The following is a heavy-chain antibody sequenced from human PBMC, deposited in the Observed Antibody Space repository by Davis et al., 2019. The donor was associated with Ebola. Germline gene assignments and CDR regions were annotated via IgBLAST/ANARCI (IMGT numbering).Heavy chain of an antibody. CDR2: IQSKSEGGTT. CDR3: ATRLECTKGECSGYYYMNV. Sequence: GESLKISCAASGFIFRNAWVSWVRQAPGEGLEWVGLIQSKSEGGTTEYSAPVKDRFTISRDDSRNTLFLQMNGLKTEDTACYYCATRLECTKGECSGYYYMNVWSKGTAVTVSS. CDR1: GFIFRNAW. D-gene: IGHD2-8*01. V-gene: IGHV3-15*01. J-gene: IGHJ6*03.